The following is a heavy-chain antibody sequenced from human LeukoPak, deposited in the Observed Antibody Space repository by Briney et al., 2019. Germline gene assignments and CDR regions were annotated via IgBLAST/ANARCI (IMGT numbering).Heavy chain of an antibody. CDR2: INPNSGGT. Sequence: ASVKVSCKASGYTFTGYYMHWVRQAPGQGLEWMGWINPNSGGTNYAQKFQGRVTMTRDTSISTAYMELSRLRSDDTAVYYCARSLTVAGTRRYYYYMDVWGKGTTVTVSS. V-gene: IGHV1-2*02. CDR1: GYTFTGYY. CDR3: ARSLTVAGTRRYYYYMDV. D-gene: IGHD6-19*01. J-gene: IGHJ6*03.